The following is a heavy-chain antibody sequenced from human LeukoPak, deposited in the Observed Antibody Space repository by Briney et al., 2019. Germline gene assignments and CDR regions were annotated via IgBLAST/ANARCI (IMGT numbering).Heavy chain of an antibody. Sequence: GGSLRLSCAASGFPFSNYWMMWVRQAPGKGLEWVANIEGDGGQKYYADSVKGRFTISRDNSKNTLYLQMNSLRAEDTAVYYCAMSYSSSWYEFDYWGQGTLVTVSS. CDR2: IEGDGGQK. J-gene: IGHJ4*02. CDR1: GFPFSNYW. CDR3: AMSYSSSWYEFDY. V-gene: IGHV3-7*01. D-gene: IGHD6-13*01.